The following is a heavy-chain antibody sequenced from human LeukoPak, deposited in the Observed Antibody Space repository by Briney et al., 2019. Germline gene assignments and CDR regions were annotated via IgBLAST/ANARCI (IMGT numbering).Heavy chain of an antibody. D-gene: IGHD6-6*01. V-gene: IGHV3-7*01. CDR1: GFTFSSYW. J-gene: IGHJ6*03. CDR3: ARISSSGAYYYYYMDV. Sequence: GGSLRLSCAASGFTFSSYWMSWVRQAPGKGLEWVANIKQDGSEKYYVDSVKGRFTISRDNAKNSLYLQMNSLRAEDTTVYYCARISSSGAYYYYYMDVWGKGTTVTVSS. CDR2: IKQDGSEK.